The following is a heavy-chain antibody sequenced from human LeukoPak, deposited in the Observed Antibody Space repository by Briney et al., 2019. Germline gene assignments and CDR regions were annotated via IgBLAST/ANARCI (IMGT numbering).Heavy chain of an antibody. Sequence: RWASVRLSCAASGFTFSDYYMSWIRQAPGKGLEWLSYISGSGSHTTYADSVRGRFTISRDNAKNSLSLQVNSLRADDTAVYYCARVGSTVAAGTPDYWGQGTLVTVS. D-gene: IGHD6-13*01. CDR1: GFTFSDYY. CDR2: ISGSGSHT. V-gene: IGHV3-11*06. J-gene: IGHJ4*02. CDR3: ARVGSTVAAGTPDY.